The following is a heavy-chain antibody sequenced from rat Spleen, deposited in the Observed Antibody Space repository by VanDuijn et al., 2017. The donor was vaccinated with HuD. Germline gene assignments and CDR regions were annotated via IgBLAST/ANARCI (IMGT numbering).Heavy chain of an antibody. Sequence: EVQLQESGPGLVKPSQSLSLTCSVTGHSITSSYRWNWIRKFPGNKLEWMGYINSAGSTNYNPSLKSRISITRDTSKNHFFLQVNSVTTEDTATYYGARSRYNNYVMDAWGQGVSVTVSA. CDR3: ARSRYNNYVMDA. CDR1: GHSITSSYR. J-gene: IGHJ4*01. D-gene: IGHD1-10*01. V-gene: IGHV3-3*01. CDR2: INSAGST.